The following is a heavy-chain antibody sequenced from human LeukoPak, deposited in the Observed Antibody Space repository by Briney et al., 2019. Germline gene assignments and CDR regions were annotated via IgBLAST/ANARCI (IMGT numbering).Heavy chain of an antibody. Sequence: GGSLRLSCAASGFTFSSYAMSWVRQAPGKGLEWVSAISGSGGSTYYADSVKGRFTISRDNSKNTLYLQMNSLRAEDTAVYYCAKASGKITMVRGVITYWGQGTLVTVSS. J-gene: IGHJ4*02. CDR1: GFTFSSYA. CDR3: AKASGKITMVRGVITY. CDR2: ISGSGGST. D-gene: IGHD3-10*01. V-gene: IGHV3-23*01.